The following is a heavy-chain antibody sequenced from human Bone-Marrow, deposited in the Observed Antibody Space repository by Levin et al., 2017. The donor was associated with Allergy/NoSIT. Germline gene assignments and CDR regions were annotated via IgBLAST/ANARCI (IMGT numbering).Heavy chain of an antibody. V-gene: IGHV3-9*01. Sequence: SCAASGFTFDDYAMNWVRQPPGKGLEWVAGISWSSSNMAYADSVQGRFTISRDNAKNSLYLQMDNLRPEDTAFYYCTKSQDSSILGNWFDPWGQGTPVTVSS. CDR3: TKSQDSSILGNWFDP. CDR2: ISWSSSNM. CDR1: GFTFDDYA. J-gene: IGHJ5*02. D-gene: IGHD3-22*01.